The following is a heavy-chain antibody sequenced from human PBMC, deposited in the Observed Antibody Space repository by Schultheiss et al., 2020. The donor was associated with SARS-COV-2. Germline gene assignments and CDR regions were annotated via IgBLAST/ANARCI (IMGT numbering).Heavy chain of an antibody. J-gene: IGHJ4*02. D-gene: IGHD2-2*03. CDR2: ISAYNGNT. CDR3: ARGYGYCSSTSCHDY. Sequence: ASVKVSCKASGYTFTSYGISWVRQAPGQGLEWMGWISAYNGNTNYAQKFQGRVTMTRDTSTSTVYMELSSLRSEDTAVYYCARGYGYCSSTSCHDYWGQGTLVTVSS. V-gene: IGHV1-18*01. CDR1: GYTFTSYG.